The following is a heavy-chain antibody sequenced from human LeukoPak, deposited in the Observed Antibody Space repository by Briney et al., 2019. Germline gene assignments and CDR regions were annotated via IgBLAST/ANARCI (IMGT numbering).Heavy chain of an antibody. CDR2: IYSGGTT. CDR1: GFTVSSNY. CDR3: ARTGNPATGDY. J-gene: IGHJ4*02. D-gene: IGHD1-1*01. V-gene: IGHV3-53*01. Sequence: GGSLRLSCAASGFTVSSNYMSWVRQAPGKGLEWVSVIYSGGTTYYADSVKGRFTISRDNSKNTLFLQMNSLRAEDTAVYYCARTGNPATGDYWGQGTLVTVSS.